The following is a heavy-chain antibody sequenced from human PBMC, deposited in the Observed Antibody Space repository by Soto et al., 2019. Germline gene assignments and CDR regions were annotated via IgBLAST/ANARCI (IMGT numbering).Heavy chain of an antibody. J-gene: IGHJ4*02. Sequence: ASVKVSCKASGYTFTNYGVSWVRQAPGEGLEWMGWISAYNGNTNYAQKLQGRVTMTTDTSTSTAYMELRSLRSDDTAVYYCARDVGHDYSNYNDYWGQGTLVTVSS. D-gene: IGHD4-4*01. CDR3: ARDVGHDYSNYNDY. CDR1: GYTFTNYG. V-gene: IGHV1-18*01. CDR2: ISAYNGNT.